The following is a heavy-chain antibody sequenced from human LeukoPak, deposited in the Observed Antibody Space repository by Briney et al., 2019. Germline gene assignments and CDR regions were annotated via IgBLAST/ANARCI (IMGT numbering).Heavy chain of an antibody. CDR3: ARGFGSGTSPVDL. J-gene: IGHJ5*02. CDR2: IYATDLT. CDR1: GRSIRSVY. Sequence: SETLSLTCTVSGRSIRSVYWNWIRQSAGKGLEWIGRIYATDLTNYNPSLKSRVTLSVDMSKNELSLTLKSVTAADTAVYYCARGFGSGTSPVDLWGQGALVTVSS. D-gene: IGHD3-10*01. V-gene: IGHV4-4*07.